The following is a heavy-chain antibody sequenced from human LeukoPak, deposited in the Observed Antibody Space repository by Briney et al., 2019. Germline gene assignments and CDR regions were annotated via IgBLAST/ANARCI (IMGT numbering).Heavy chain of an antibody. D-gene: IGHD3-10*01. Sequence: GGSLRLSCAASGFTFSRFSMHWVRQAPGKGLEYVSAISSNGGRTYCANSVKGRFIISRDNSKNTLYLQMGSLRADDMAEYYCARGGEDMVPFDYWGQGTLVSVSS. J-gene: IGHJ4*02. V-gene: IGHV3-64*01. CDR1: GFTFSRFS. CDR2: ISSNGGRT. CDR3: ARGGEDMVPFDY.